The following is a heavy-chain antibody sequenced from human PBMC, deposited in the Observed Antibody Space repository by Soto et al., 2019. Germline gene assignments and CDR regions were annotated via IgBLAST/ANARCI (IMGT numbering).Heavy chain of an antibody. CDR2: IYYSGST. D-gene: IGHD3-3*01. J-gene: IGHJ6*02. CDR1: GGSISSGGYY. V-gene: IGHV4-31*03. Sequence: SETLSLTCTVSGGSISSGGYYWSWIRQHPGKGLEWIGYIYYSGSTYYNPSLKSRVTISVDTSKNQFSLKLSSVTAADTAVYYCARGVSHYDFWSGYTPDYYYYGMDVWGQGTKVTVSS. CDR3: ARGVSHYDFWSGYTPDYYYYGMDV.